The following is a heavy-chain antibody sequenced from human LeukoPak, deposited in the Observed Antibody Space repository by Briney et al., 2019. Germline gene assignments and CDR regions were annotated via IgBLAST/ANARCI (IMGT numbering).Heavy chain of an antibody. D-gene: IGHD6-13*01. CDR2: TNWNGGST. Sequence: PGGSLRLSCAASGFTFDDYGMSWVRQAPGKGLEWVSGTNWNGGSTGYADSVKGRFTISRDNAKNSLYLQMNSLRAEDTALYYCARDSSSWYRGGHDYWGQGTLVTVSS. V-gene: IGHV3-20*04. CDR3: ARDSSSWYRGGHDY. CDR1: GFTFDDYG. J-gene: IGHJ4*02.